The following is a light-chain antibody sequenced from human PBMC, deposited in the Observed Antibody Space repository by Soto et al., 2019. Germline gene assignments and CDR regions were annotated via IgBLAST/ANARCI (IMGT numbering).Light chain of an antibody. CDR3: SRYARTNTSV. V-gene: IGLV2-8*01. Sequence: QSVLTQPPSASGSPGQSVTISCTGTSSDVGGYNYVSWYQQHPGKAPKLMIYEVSKRPSGVPDRFSGSKSGNTASLSVSGLQAEDDEDYCYSRYARTNTSVFAT. CDR1: SSDVGGYNY. CDR2: EVS. J-gene: IGLJ1*01.